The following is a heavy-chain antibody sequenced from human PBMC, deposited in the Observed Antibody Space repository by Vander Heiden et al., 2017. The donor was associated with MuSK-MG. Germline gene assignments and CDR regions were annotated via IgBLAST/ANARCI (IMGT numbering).Heavy chain of an antibody. D-gene: IGHD6-19*01. V-gene: IGHV1-8*02. CDR1: GYPFTSYD. J-gene: IGHJ6*03. Sequence: QVQLVQSGAEVKKPGASVKVSCKASGYPFTSYDINWVRQATGQGLEWMGWMNPNSGNTGDAQKFQGRVTMTRNTSISTAYMELSSLRSEDTAVYYCARVPYSSGWYVGYYYYMDVWGKGTTVTVSS. CDR3: ARVPYSSGWYVGYYYYMDV. CDR2: MNPNSGNT.